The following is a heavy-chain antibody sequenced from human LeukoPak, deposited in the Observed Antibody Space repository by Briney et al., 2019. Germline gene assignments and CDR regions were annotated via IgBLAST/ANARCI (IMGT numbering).Heavy chain of an antibody. D-gene: IGHD2-2*01. CDR3: ASTERCSTTCPLDY. J-gene: IGHJ4*02. V-gene: IGHV4-34*01. CDR2: INHSGST. CDR1: GGSFRGYY. Sequence: SETLSLTCAVYGGSFRGYYWSWIRQPPGKGLEWIGEINHSGSTNYNPSLKSRVTLTLDTSMKKFSLKLNSVTAADTAVYYCASTERCSTTCPLDYWGQGTLVTVSS.